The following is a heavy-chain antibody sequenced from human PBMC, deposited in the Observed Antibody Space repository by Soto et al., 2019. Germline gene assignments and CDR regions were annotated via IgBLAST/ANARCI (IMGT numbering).Heavy chain of an antibody. D-gene: IGHD2-21*01. J-gene: IGHJ5*02. CDR1: GFTFSSYA. V-gene: IGHV3-23*01. CDR2: MGGSGRST. CDR3: ARAIPSWFDP. Sequence: GGSLRLSCAASGFTFSSYAMTWVRQAPGKGLEWVSSMGGSGRSTYYTDTVKGRFTISRDNSKSTLYLQMDSLRPEDTAIYYCARAIPSWFDPWGQGTQVTVSS.